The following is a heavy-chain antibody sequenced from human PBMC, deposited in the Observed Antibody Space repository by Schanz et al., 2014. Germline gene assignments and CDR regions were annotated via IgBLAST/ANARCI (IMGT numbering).Heavy chain of an antibody. J-gene: IGHJ4*02. D-gene: IGHD3-10*01. Sequence: EVQLVESGGGLIQPGGSLRLSCAASGFIFSNSWMSWVRQAPGKGLEWVANIKQDGSGKYYVDSVKGRFTISRDNGKNSLYLQMNSLRAEDTALYYCARDFPYVSGSYYKGFGYWGQGTLVTVSS. CDR1: GFIFSNSW. V-gene: IGHV3-7*03. CDR3: ARDFPYVSGSYYKGFGY. CDR2: IKQDGSGK.